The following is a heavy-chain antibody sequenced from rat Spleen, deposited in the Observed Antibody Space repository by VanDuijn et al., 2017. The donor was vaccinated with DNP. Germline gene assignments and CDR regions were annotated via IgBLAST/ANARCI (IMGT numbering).Heavy chain of an antibody. CDR1: GYSITSNY. CDR2: ISYSGGT. Sequence: EVQLQESGSGLVKPSQSLSLTCSVTGYSITSNYWGWIQKFPGNKLEYIGHISYSGGTNYNPSLKSRISITRDTSKNHFFLHLNSVTTEDTATYYCARWTRYFDYWGQGVMVTVSS. D-gene: IGHD1-7*01. CDR3: ARWTRYFDY. J-gene: IGHJ2*01. V-gene: IGHV3-1*01.